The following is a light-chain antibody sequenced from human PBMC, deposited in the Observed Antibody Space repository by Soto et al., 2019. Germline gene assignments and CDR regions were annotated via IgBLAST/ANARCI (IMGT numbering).Light chain of an antibody. J-gene: IGKJ1*01. CDR1: QSLSSN. Sequence: EIVMTQSPATLSVSPGERATLSCRASQSLSSNLAWYQQKPGQAPRLLIYGASTRATGIPARFSGSGSGTEFTLTISSLQSEDFAVYYCQQYNNWPPKTFGQGTKVEI. CDR2: GAS. CDR3: QQYNNWPPKT. V-gene: IGKV3-15*01.